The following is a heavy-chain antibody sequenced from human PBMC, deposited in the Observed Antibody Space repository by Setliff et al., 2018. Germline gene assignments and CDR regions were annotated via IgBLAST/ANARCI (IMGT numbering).Heavy chain of an antibody. D-gene: IGHD3-22*01. CDR2: ISAYNGNT. V-gene: IGHV1-18*01. CDR3: ARAARRGSGSYDTVARYSDY. CDR1: GYTFTSYG. J-gene: IGHJ4*02. Sequence: ASVKVSCKASGYTFTSYGISWVRQAPGQGLEWMGWISAYNGNTNYAQKLQGRVTMTTDTSTSTAYMELRSLRSDDTAVYYCARAARRGSGSYDTVARYSDYWGQGTLVTV.